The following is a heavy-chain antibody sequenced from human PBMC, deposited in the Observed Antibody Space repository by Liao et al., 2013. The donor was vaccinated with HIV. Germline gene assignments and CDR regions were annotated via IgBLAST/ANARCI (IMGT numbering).Heavy chain of an antibody. CDR1: GGSISSYY. CDR3: ARGTTVKGGEH. CDR2: IYYSGST. J-gene: IGHJ4*02. D-gene: IGHD4-11*01. Sequence: QVQLQESGPGLVKPSETLSLTCTVSGGSISSYYWSWIRQPPGKGLEWIGYIYYSGSTNYNPSLKSRVTISVDTSKNQFSLKLSSVTAADTAVYYCARGTTVKGGEHWGQGTLVTVSS. V-gene: IGHV4-59*12.